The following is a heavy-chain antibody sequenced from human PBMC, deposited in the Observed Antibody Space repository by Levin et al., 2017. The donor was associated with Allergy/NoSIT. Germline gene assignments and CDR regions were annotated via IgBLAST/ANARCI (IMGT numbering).Heavy chain of an antibody. D-gene: IGHD4-23*01. J-gene: IGHJ4*02. CDR3: ARDRDSVGTPDY. CDR1: GFTFSTYA. CDR2: ISSSGSTT. Sequence: PGGSLRLSCAASGFTFSTYAMNWVRQAPGKGLEWLSHISSSGSTTYYADSVKGRFTISRDNAKNSLYLQLNSLRDEDTAVYYCARDRDSVGTPDYWGQGTLVTVSS. V-gene: IGHV3-48*02.